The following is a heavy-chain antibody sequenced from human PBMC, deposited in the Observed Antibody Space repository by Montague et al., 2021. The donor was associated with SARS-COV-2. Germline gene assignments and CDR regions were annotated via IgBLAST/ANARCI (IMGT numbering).Heavy chain of an antibody. J-gene: IGHJ6*02. D-gene: IGHD3-10*01. V-gene: IGHV4-59*08. CDR1: GGTVRDYY. CDR2: IYYSGST. CDR3: ARQLRVRRTWQVGDYNHYGMDV. Sequence: SETLSLTCTVSGGTVRDYYWNWIRQTPGKGLEWIGYIYYSGSTNYNPSLQSRVTISVDTSRNQFSLRLTSVTAADTAVYYCARQLRVRRTWQVGDYNHYGMDVWGQGTTVSVSS.